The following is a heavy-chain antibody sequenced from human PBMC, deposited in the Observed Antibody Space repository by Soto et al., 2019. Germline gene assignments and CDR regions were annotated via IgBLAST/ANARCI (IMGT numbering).Heavy chain of an antibody. V-gene: IGHV3-11*05. Sequence: GGSLRLSCAASGFTFSSYWMHWVRQAPGKGLEWVSYISSSSRYTNYADSVKGRFTISRDNSKNILYLQMNSLRAEDTAVYYCAKENGILGANWGIFQSWGQGTLVTVSS. CDR1: GFTFSSYW. CDR2: ISSSSRYT. J-gene: IGHJ5*02. D-gene: IGHD7-27*01. CDR3: AKENGILGANWGIFQS.